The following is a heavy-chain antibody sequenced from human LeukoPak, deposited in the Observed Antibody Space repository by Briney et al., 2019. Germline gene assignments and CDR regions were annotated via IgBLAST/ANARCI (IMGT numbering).Heavy chain of an antibody. J-gene: IGHJ4*02. V-gene: IGHV4-30-2*01. D-gene: IGHD3-16*01. CDR3: ARGAEGAASRYFDY. CDR2: IYHSGST. CDR1: GGSIDSDDYY. Sequence: PSETLSLTCTVSGGSIDSDDYYWSWIRHHPGKGLEWIGYIYHSGSTYYNPSLKSRVTISVDRSKNQFSLKLSSVTAADTAVYYCARGAEGAASRYFDYWGQGTLVTVSS.